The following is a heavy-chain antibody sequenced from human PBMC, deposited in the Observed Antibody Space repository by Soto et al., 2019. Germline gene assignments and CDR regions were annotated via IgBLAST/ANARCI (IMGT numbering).Heavy chain of an antibody. CDR3: ARDRLTMVRGVMGYYYYGMDV. D-gene: IGHD3-10*01. V-gene: IGHV4-34*01. CDR2: INHSGST. CDR1: GGSFSGYY. J-gene: IGHJ6*02. Sequence: SETLSLTCAVYGGSFSGYYWSWIRQPPGKGLEWIGEINHSGSTNYNPSLKSRVTISVDTSKNQFSLKLSSVTAADTAVYYCARDRLTMVRGVMGYYYYGMDVWGQGTTVTVSS.